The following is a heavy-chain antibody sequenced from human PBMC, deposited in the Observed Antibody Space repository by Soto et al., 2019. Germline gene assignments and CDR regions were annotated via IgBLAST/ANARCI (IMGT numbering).Heavy chain of an antibody. D-gene: IGHD3-22*01. CDR2: IVVGSGNT. Sequence: SVKVSCKASGFTFASSAVQWVRQARGQRLEWIGWIVVGSGNTNYAHKFQERVTITRDMSTSTAYMELSSLRSEDTAVYYCAGVGYYDAFDIWGQGTMVTVSS. V-gene: IGHV1-58*01. CDR3: AGVGYYDAFDI. J-gene: IGHJ3*02. CDR1: GFTFASSA.